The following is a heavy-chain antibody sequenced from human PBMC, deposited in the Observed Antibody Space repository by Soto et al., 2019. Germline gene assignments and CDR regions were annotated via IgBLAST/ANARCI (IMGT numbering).Heavy chain of an antibody. CDR1: GYTFTGYY. CDR3: ARLGATYYYGMDV. D-gene: IGHD1-26*01. Sequence: SVNVSCKASGYTFTGYYMHWVRQAPGQGLEWMGWINPNSGGTNYAQKFQGRVTMTRDTSISTAYMELSRLRSDDTAVYYCARLGATYYYGMDVWGQGTTVTVYS. V-gene: IGHV1-2*02. CDR2: INPNSGGT. J-gene: IGHJ6*02.